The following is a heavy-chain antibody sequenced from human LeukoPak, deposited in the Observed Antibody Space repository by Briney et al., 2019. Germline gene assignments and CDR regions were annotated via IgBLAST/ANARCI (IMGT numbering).Heavy chain of an antibody. CDR2: MNPNSGST. CDR1: GYTFTSYD. J-gene: IGHJ5*02. Sequence: RASVKVSCKASGYTFTSYDINWVRQATGQGLEWMGWMNPNSGSTCYAQKFQGRVTMTRNTSISTAYMELSSLRSEDTAVYYCARSWNNWFDPWGQGTLVTVSS. CDR3: ARSWNNWFDP. V-gene: IGHV1-8*01. D-gene: IGHD1-1*01.